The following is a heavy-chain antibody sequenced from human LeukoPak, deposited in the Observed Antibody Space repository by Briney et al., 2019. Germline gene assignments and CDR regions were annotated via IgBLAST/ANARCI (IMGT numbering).Heavy chain of an antibody. J-gene: IGHJ4*02. D-gene: IGHD5-12*01. Sequence: GASVKVSCKASGGTFSSYAISWVRQAPGQGLEWMGRIIPLLGIANYAQKFQGRVRTTADKSTSTAYMELSSLRSEDTAVYYCARTPPVANRLRFYFDYWGQGTLVTVSS. CDR1: GGTFSSYA. V-gene: IGHV1-69*04. CDR2: IIPLLGIA. CDR3: ARTPPVANRLRFYFDY.